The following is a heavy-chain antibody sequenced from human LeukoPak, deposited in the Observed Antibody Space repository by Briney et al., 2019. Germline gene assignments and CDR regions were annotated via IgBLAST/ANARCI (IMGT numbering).Heavy chain of an antibody. Sequence: GGSLRLSCAGTDFIFSAYVMNWVRQAPGKGLEWVSSISTVPGRTYYADSVKGRFTISRDNSQRTLHLQMNSLRADDTAVYYCAKTQGYYDAWGQGALVTVSS. CDR1: DFIFSAYV. V-gene: IGHV3-23*01. CDR2: ISTVPGRT. J-gene: IGHJ5*02. CDR3: AKTQGYYDA. D-gene: IGHD2-15*01.